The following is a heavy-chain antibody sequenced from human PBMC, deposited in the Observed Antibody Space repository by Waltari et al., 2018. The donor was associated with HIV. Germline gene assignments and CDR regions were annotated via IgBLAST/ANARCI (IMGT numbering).Heavy chain of an antibody. CDR2: IYHSGST. V-gene: IGHV4-4*02. CDR1: GGTISSSNW. Sequence: QVQLQESGPGLVKPSGTLSLTCAVSGGTISSSNWWCWARQPPGKGLEGIGEIYHSGSTNYNPSLKSRVTISVDKSKNQFSLKLSSVTAADTAVYSCARVSHSHYYDTSGHPVFDYWGQGTLVTVSS. D-gene: IGHD3-22*01. J-gene: IGHJ4*02. CDR3: ARVSHSHYYDTSGHPVFDY.